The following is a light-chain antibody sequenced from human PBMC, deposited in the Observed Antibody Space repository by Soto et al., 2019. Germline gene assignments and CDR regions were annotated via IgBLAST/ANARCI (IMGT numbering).Light chain of an antibody. CDR1: QSVSSN. Sequence: EIVMTQSPATLSVSPGERATLSCRASQSVSSNLAWYQQKPGQAPRLLIYGASNRAPGIPARFSGSGSGTEFTHTISSLQSEDFAVYYCQQYNNWPRRTFGQGPKVEIK. CDR2: GAS. V-gene: IGKV3-15*01. CDR3: QQYNNWPRRT. J-gene: IGKJ1*01.